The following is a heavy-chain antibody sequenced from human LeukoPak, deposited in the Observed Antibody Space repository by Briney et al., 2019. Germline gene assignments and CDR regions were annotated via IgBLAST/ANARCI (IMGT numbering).Heavy chain of an antibody. Sequence: GGSLRLSCAASGFTFSNAWMSWVRQAPGKGLEWVGRIKSKTDGGTTDYAAPVKGRFTISRDDSKNTLYLQMNSLITEDTAVYYCTRGGYCSSTSCSPNWFDPWGQGTLVTVSS. CDR2: IKSKTDGGTT. D-gene: IGHD2-2*01. CDR1: GFTFSNAW. J-gene: IGHJ5*02. V-gene: IGHV3-15*01. CDR3: TRGGYCSSTSCSPNWFDP.